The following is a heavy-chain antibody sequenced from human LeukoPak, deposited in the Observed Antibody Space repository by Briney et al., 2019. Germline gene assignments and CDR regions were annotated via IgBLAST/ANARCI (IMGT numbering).Heavy chain of an antibody. J-gene: IGHJ4*02. Sequence: GASVKVSCKASGYTFTSYGISWVRQAPGQGLEWMGWTSAYNGNTNYAQKLQGRVTMTTDTSTSTAYMELRSLRSDDTAVYYCARDIPSIAAAGMNDYWGQGTLVTVSS. CDR1: GYTFTSYG. D-gene: IGHD6-13*01. V-gene: IGHV1-18*01. CDR3: ARDIPSIAAAGMNDY. CDR2: TSAYNGNT.